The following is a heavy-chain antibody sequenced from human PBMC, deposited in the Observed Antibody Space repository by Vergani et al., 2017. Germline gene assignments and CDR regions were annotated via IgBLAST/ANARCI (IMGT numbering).Heavy chain of an antibody. Sequence: EVQLVESGGGLVKPGGSLRLSCAASGFTFSSYSMNWVRQAPGKGLEWVSSISSSSSYIYYADSVKGRFTISRDNAKNSLYLQMTSLRAEDTAVYYCARGSRATGAFDIWGQGTMVTVSS. CDR2: ISSSSSYI. CDR3: ARGSRATGAFDI. J-gene: IGHJ3*02. CDR1: GFTFSSYS. V-gene: IGHV3-21*01. D-gene: IGHD1-26*01.